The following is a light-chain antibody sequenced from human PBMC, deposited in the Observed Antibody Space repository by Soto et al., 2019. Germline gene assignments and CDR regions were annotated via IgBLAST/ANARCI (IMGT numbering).Light chain of an antibody. CDR1: QSVSSSY. CDR3: QQYGSSPPVT. J-gene: IGKJ4*01. V-gene: IGKV3-20*01. Sequence: EIVLTQSPGTLSLSPGERATLSCRASQSVSSSYLAWYQQKPGQAPRLLIYGASSRATGIPDRFSGSGSGTDFTLTISRLEPDDFAVYYCQQYGSSPPVTFGGGTKVESK. CDR2: GAS.